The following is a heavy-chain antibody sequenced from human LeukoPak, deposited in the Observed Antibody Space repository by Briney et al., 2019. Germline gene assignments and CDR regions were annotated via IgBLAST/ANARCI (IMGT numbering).Heavy chain of an antibody. V-gene: IGHV3-21*01. CDR1: GFTFSSYA. Sequence: GGSLRLSCAASGFTFSSYAMSWVRQAPGKGLEWVSYISSSSSNIFYADSFKGRFTISRDNAQNSLYLQMNSLRVEDTAVYYCARSQGPYYYYYGMDVWGQGTTVTVSS. J-gene: IGHJ6*02. CDR3: ARSQGPYYYYYGMDV. CDR2: ISSSSSNI.